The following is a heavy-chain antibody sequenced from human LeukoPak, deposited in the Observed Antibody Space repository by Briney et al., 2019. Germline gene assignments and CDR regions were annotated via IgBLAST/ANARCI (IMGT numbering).Heavy chain of an antibody. J-gene: IGHJ2*01. CDR2: ISGRGGST. V-gene: IGHV3-23*01. Sequence: GGSLRLSCAASGFTFSSYAMSWVRQAPGKGLEWVSAISGRGGSTYYADSVKGRFTISRDNSKNTLYLQMNSLRAEDTAVYYCAKDLKYSSMRRLLAIHWYFDLWGRGTLVTVSS. CDR3: AKDLKYSSMRRLLAIHWYFDL. CDR1: GFTFSSYA. D-gene: IGHD6-19*01.